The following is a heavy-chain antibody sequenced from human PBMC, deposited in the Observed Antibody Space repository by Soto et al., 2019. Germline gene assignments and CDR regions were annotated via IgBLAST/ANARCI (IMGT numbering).Heavy chain of an antibody. V-gene: IGHV1-2*02. CDR3: ARQTGYISDWQYFDL. CDR1: GYTFTNYY. Sequence: ASVKVSCKASGYTFTNYYMHWVRQAPGQGFEWLGRISPKSGGTNYAQKFQGRVTMTWDTSLKTAYMELSSLISEDTAVYYCARQTGYISDWQYFDLWGQGTLVTVSS. CDR2: ISPKSGGT. D-gene: IGHD2-21*02. J-gene: IGHJ4*02.